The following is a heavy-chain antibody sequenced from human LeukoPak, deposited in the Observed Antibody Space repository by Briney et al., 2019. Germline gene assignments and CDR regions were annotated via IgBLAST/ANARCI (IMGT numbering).Heavy chain of an antibody. CDR3: AKETGYTVDY. Sequence: GGSVRLSCVASGLPFSSNWITWVRQAPGKGLEWVANIKQDGSKKSYVDSVKGRFTISRDNAKNSLYLQMNSLRAEDTAIYYCAKETGYTVDYWGQGTLVTVSS. D-gene: IGHD6-13*01. V-gene: IGHV3-7*01. J-gene: IGHJ4*02. CDR1: GLPFSSNW. CDR2: IKQDGSKK.